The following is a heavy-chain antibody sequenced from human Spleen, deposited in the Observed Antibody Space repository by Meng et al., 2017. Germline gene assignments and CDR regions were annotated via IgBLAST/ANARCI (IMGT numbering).Heavy chain of an antibody. Sequence: GESLKISCAASGFTFSSYSMNWVRQAPGKGLEWVSSISSSSSYIYYADSVKGRFTISRDNSKNTLYLQMNSLRAEDTAVYYCARTENYYDSSGLVYYWGQGTLVTVSS. CDR1: GFTFSSYS. CDR2: ISSSSSYI. CDR3: ARTENYYDSSGLVYY. J-gene: IGHJ4*02. V-gene: IGHV3-21*04. D-gene: IGHD3-22*01.